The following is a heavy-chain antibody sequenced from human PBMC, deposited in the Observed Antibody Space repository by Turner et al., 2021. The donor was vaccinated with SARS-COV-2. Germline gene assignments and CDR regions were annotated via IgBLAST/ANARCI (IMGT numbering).Heavy chain of an antibody. D-gene: IGHD2-2*01. V-gene: IGHV1-8*03. Sequence: QVQLVQSGAEVTKPGASVKVSCKASGYTFTSYDLNWVRQATGQGLEWMGWMNPDSGNTAYAQKFQGRVTITRNTSISTAYMELSSLRSEDTAVYYCARGGYCSSTSCSPYWYFDLWGRGTLVTVSS. J-gene: IGHJ2*01. CDR1: GYTFTSYD. CDR3: ARGGYCSSTSCSPYWYFDL. CDR2: MNPDSGNT.